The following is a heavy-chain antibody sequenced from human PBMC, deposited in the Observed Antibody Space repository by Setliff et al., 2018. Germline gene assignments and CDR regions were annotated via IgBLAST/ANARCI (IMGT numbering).Heavy chain of an antibody. J-gene: IGHJ4*02. V-gene: IGHV4-38-2*02. D-gene: IGHD4-17*01. Sequence: SETLSLTCTVSGYSISSGHYWGWIRQPPGKGLEWIGSISHSGSTYHNPSLGSRVTISLDTSKNQFSPKLTSVTAADTAVYYCAGGRRYDYGWDFDYWGQGTLVTVSS. CDR1: GYSISSGHY. CDR3: AGGRRYDYGWDFDY. CDR2: ISHSGST.